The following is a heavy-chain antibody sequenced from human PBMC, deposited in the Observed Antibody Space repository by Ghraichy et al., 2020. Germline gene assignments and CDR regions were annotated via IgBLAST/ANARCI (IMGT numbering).Heavy chain of an antibody. CDR1: GYTFTGYY. CDR3: ARAGLVPAALSDTLGF. Sequence: ASVKVSCQTFGYTFTGYYVHWVRQAPGQGLEWMGWINPNSGGTNYAQKFQGRVTMTRDTPISTAYMELTGLRSDDTAVYYCARAGLVPAALSDTLGFWGQGTMVTVSS. D-gene: IGHD2-2*01. J-gene: IGHJ3*01. V-gene: IGHV1-2*02. CDR2: INPNSGGT.